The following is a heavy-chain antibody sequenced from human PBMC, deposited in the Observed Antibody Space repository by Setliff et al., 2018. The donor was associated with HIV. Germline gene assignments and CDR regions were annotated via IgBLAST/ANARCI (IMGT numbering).Heavy chain of an antibody. J-gene: IGHJ4*02. V-gene: IGHV3-30*04. CDR2: ITSDGSNE. CDR1: GFIFSNYA. D-gene: IGHD5-12*01. CDR3: ANSGEMAAITYFDY. Sequence: GGSLRLSCAASGFIFSNYAMQWVRQAPGKGLEWVAAITSDGSNEYYADSVKGRFTISRDNSKNTLYVQMNSLRAEDTAVYYCANSGEMAAITYFDYWGQGTLVTVSS.